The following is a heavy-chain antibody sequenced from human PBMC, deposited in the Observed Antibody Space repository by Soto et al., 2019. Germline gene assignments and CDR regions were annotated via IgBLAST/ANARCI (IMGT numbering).Heavy chain of an antibody. CDR2: IWYDGSNK. J-gene: IGHJ4*02. Sequence: GGSLRLSCAASGFTFSSYGMHWVRQAPGKGLEWVAVIWYDGSNKYYADSVKGRFTISRDNSKNTLYLQMNSLRAEDTAVYYCARDREYYGSGHFDYWGQGTLVTVSS. CDR3: ARDREYYGSGHFDY. D-gene: IGHD3-10*01. CDR1: GFTFSSYG. V-gene: IGHV3-33*01.